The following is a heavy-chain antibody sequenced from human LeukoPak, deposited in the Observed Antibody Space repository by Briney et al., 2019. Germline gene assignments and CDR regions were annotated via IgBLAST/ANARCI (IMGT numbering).Heavy chain of an antibody. CDR1: GYSFTSYW. V-gene: IGHV5-10-1*01. D-gene: IGHD5-24*01. CDR3: ARHAGEATTTYFDY. J-gene: IGHJ4*02. Sequence: GESLKISCKGSGYSFTSYWINWVRQMPRKGLEWMGRIDPTDSYTTYSPSFQGHVTISADKSISTAYLQWSRLEAWDTAMYYCARHAGEATTTYFDYWGQGTLVTVSS. CDR2: IDPTDSYT.